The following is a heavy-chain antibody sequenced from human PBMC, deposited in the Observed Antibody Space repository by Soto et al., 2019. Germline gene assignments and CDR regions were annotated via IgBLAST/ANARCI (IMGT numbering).Heavy chain of an antibody. D-gene: IGHD4-17*01. CDR2: IIPIFGTA. CDR3: ARDPLRSYFDY. V-gene: IGHV1-69*12. Sequence: QVQLVQSGAEVKKPGSSVKVSCKASGGTFSSYAISWVRQAPGQGLEWMGGIIPIFGTANYAQKVQGRVTXTXXESNSKAYRELSSLRSEDAAVYYCARDPLRSYFDYWGQGTLVTVSS. CDR1: GGTFSSYA. J-gene: IGHJ4*02.